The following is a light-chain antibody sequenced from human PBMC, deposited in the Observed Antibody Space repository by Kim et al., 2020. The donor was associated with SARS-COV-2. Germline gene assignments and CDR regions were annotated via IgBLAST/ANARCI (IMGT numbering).Light chain of an antibody. Sequence: EIVLTQSPGTLSLSPGERATLSCRASQTVTSNYLAWYQQKPGQAPRLLIYGASSRATGISDRFSGSGSGTDFTLTISRLEPEDFEVYYYQQYGSSPATFGQGTKVEVK. J-gene: IGKJ1*01. CDR2: GAS. CDR1: QTVTSNY. CDR3: QQYGSSPAT. V-gene: IGKV3-20*01.